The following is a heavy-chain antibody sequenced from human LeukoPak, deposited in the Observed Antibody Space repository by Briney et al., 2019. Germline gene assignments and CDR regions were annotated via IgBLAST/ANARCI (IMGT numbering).Heavy chain of an antibody. J-gene: IGHJ5*02. Sequence: ASVKVSCKASGYTFTSYGISWVRQAPGQGLEWMGWISAYNGNTNYAQKLQGRVTMTTDTSTSTAYMELRSLRSDDTAVYYCVRDRPYDFWSGFQTQSNWFDPWGQGTLVTVSS. CDR2: ISAYNGNT. V-gene: IGHV1-18*01. CDR3: VRDRPYDFWSGFQTQSNWFDP. D-gene: IGHD3-3*01. CDR1: GYTFTSYG.